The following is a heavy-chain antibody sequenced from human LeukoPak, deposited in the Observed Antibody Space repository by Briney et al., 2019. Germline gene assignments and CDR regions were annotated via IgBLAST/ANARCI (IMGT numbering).Heavy chain of an antibody. CDR3: ARENRDYGGNSDNHPHYYYYGMDV. D-gene: IGHD4-23*01. CDR2: TRSKANSYTT. J-gene: IGHJ6*02. V-gene: IGHV3-72*01. CDR1: GFTFSDHY. Sequence: GGSLRLSCAASGFTFSDHYMDWVRQAPGKGLEWVGRTRSKANSYTTEYAASVKGRFTISRDDSKNSLYLQMNSLKTEDTAVYYCARENRDYGGNSDNHPHYYYYGMDVWGQGTTVTVSS.